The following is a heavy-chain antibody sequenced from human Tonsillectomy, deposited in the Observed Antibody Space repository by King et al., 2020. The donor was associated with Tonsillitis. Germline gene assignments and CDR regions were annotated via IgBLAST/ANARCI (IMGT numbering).Heavy chain of an antibody. Sequence: VQLVESGGGVVRPGGSLRLSCAASGFTFDDYGMSWVRQAPGKGLEWVSGINWNGGSTGYADSVKGRFTISRDNAKNSLYLQMNSLRAEDTALYYCARVQLDSSGYYLDAFEIWGQGTMVTVSS. CDR1: GFTFDDYG. D-gene: IGHD3-22*01. CDR3: ARVQLDSSGYYLDAFEI. V-gene: IGHV3-20*04. J-gene: IGHJ3*02. CDR2: INWNGGST.